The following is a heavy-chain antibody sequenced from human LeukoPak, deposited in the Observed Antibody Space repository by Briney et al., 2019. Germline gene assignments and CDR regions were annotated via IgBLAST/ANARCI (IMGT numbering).Heavy chain of an antibody. CDR3: AKIFLGEAGKRKNWFHP. CDR2: VYYTGST. V-gene: IGHV4-59*08. J-gene: IGHJ5*01. D-gene: IGHD3-16*01. CDR1: DASITRDY. Sequence: PSETLSLTCTVSDASITRDYWSWFRQPPGKGLEWIGYVYYTGSTNYNPSLKSRVTMSVDTSKNQFSLKLSSVTAADTAVYYCAKIFLGEAGKRKNWFHPWGQGTLVIVFS.